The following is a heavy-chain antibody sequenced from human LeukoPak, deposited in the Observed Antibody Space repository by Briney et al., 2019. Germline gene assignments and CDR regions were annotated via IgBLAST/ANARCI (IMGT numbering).Heavy chain of an antibody. J-gene: IGHJ4*02. CDR3: ARDRRRDFDY. Sequence: GGSLRLSCAASGFTFSSYAMHGVRQAPGKGLEWVAVISYDGSNKYYADSVKGRFTISRDNSKNTLYLQMNSLRAEDTAVYYCARDRRRDFDYWGQGTLVTVSS. V-gene: IGHV3-30-3*01. CDR1: GFTFSSYA. CDR2: ISYDGSNK.